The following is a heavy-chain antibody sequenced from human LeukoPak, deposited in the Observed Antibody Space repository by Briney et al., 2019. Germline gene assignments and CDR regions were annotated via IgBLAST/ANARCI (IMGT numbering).Heavy chain of an antibody. CDR2: ISYDGSNK. CDR3: AREQWLPRYFDY. CDR1: GFIFRNYA. Sequence: GRSLRLSCAASGFIFRNYAMHWVRQAPGKGLEWVAVISYDGSNKYYADSVKGRFTISRDNSKNTLYLQMNSLRAEDTAVYYCAREQWLPRYFDYWGQGTLVTVSS. J-gene: IGHJ4*02. V-gene: IGHV3-30-3*01. D-gene: IGHD6-19*01.